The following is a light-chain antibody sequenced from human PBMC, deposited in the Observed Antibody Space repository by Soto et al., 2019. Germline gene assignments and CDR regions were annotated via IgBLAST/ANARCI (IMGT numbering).Light chain of an antibody. CDR1: RSDVGRYNY. J-gene: IGLJ2*01. V-gene: IGLV2-23*01. CDR2: EAT. Sequence: QSALTQPASVSGSPGQSITISCTGTRSDVGRYNYVSWYQLHPGKAPQVIIYEATKRPSGVSNRFSGSKSGNMASLTISGLQAEDEADYYCCSYAGSSTLLFGGGTKLTVL. CDR3: CSYAGSSTLL.